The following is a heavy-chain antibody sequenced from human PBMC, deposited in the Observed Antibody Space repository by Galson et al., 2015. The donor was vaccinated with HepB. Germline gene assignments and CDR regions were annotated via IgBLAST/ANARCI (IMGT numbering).Heavy chain of an antibody. D-gene: IGHD3-10*01. Sequence: SLRLSCAASGFTFSLYRMSWVRQAPGKGLEWVASIKEEGFEIYYMDSVKGRFTVSRDDPNNSLYLQMSSLRAEDTAVYYCARNRMIRRIMDHYYYYVLDVWGQGTTVTVSS. CDR3: ARNRMIRRIMDHYYYYVLDV. CDR2: IKEEGFEI. CDR1: GFTFSLYR. J-gene: IGHJ6*02. V-gene: IGHV3-7*01.